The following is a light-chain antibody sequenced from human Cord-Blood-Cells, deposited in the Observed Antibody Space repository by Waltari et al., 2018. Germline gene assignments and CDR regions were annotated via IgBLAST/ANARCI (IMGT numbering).Light chain of an antibody. J-gene: IGKJ1*01. Sequence: EIVMTQSPATLSVSPGESATLSCRASQSVSSNLAWYKQKAGQAPRLLIYGASTRATGIPARFSGSGSGTEFTLTISSLQSEDFAVYYCQQYNNWPPWTFGQGTKVEIK. V-gene: IGKV3-15*01. CDR1: QSVSSN. CDR2: GAS. CDR3: QQYNNWPPWT.